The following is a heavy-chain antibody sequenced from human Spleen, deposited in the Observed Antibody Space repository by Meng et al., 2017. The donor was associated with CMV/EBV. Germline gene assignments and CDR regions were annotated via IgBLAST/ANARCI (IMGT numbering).Heavy chain of an antibody. Sequence: GGSLRLSCAASRFTFSSYSMYWVRQAPGKGLEWVAFISYHGSSKYYADSVKGRFTISRDNSKNTLYLQMNSLRAEDTAVYYCARLIPAAMYYYYGMDVWGQGTTVTVSS. CDR3: ARLIPAAMYYYYGMDV. D-gene: IGHD2-2*01. CDR1: RFTFSSYS. J-gene: IGHJ6*02. V-gene: IGHV3-30-3*01. CDR2: ISYHGSSK.